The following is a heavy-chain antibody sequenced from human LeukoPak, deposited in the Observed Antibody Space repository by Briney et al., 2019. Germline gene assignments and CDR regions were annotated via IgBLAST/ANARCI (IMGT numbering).Heavy chain of an antibody. D-gene: IGHD3-10*01. CDR2: ISYDGSNK. J-gene: IGHJ4*02. CDR3: ARGAGSGSPFDY. CDR1: GFTFSSYA. Sequence: PGGSLRLSCAASGFTFSSYAMHWVRQAPGKRLEWVAVISYDGSNKYYADSVKGRFTISRDNSKNTLYLQMNSLRAEDTAVYYCARGAGSGSPFDYWGQGTLVTVSS. V-gene: IGHV3-30-3*01.